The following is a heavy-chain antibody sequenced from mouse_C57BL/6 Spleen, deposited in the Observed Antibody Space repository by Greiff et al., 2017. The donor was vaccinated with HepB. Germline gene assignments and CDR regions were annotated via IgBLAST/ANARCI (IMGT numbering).Heavy chain of an antibody. Sequence: EVQLVESGGGLVKPGGSLKLSCAASGFTFSSYAMSWVRQTPEKRLEWVATISDGGSYTYYPDNVKGRFTISRDNAKNNLYLQMSHLKSEDTAMYYCARDDYYGSSYKGYFDVWGTGTTVTVSS. D-gene: IGHD1-1*01. CDR2: ISDGGSYT. CDR3: ARDDYYGSSYKGYFDV. V-gene: IGHV5-4*01. CDR1: GFTFSSYA. J-gene: IGHJ1*03.